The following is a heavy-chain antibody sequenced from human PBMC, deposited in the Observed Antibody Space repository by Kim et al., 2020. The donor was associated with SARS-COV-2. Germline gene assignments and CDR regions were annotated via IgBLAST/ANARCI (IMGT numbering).Heavy chain of an antibody. CDR3: AKDWVDYSSSWYGAYDY. D-gene: IGHD6-13*01. J-gene: IGHJ4*02. Sequence: GGSLRLSCAASGFTFSSYAMSWVRQAPGKGLEWVSAISGSGGSTYYADSVKGRFTISRDNSKNTLYLQMNSLRAEDTAVYYCAKDWVDYSSSWYGAYDYWGQGTLVTVSS. CDR1: GFTFSSYA. V-gene: IGHV3-23*01. CDR2: ISGSGGST.